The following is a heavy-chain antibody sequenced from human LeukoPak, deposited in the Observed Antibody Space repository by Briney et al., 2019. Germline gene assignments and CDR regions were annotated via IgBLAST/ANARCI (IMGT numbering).Heavy chain of an antibody. Sequence: QTGGSLRLSCAASGFTFSSYAMRWVRQAPGKGLEWVAVIWYDGSNENYADSVRGRFTVSRDNSKNTLYLHMNSVRAEDTAVYYCARVAMSDSSGYCDYWGQGTLVTVSS. CDR2: IWYDGSNE. J-gene: IGHJ4*02. CDR3: ARVAMSDSSGYCDY. D-gene: IGHD3-22*01. V-gene: IGHV3-33*01. CDR1: GFTFSSYA.